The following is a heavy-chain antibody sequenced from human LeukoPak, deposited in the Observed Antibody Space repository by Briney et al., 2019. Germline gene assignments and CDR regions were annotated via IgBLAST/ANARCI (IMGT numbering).Heavy chain of an antibody. V-gene: IGHV3-20*04. CDR2: INWDGDST. CDR1: GYTFDDHG. Sequence: GGSLRLSCAGSGYTFDDHGMSWVRQAPGKGLGWGAGINWDGDSTGYADSVKGRFTTSRDNAKNSLFLQMNSLRAEVDTALYYCAKGDRNGWYFDYWGLGTLVTVSS. CDR3: AKGDRNGWYFDY. J-gene: IGHJ4*02. D-gene: IGHD6-19*01.